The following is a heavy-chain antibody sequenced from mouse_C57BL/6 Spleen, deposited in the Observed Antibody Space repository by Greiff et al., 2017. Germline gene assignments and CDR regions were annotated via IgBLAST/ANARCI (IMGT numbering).Heavy chain of an antibody. CDR2: INPEPGVT. J-gene: IGHJ1*03. CDR1: GYPFPDYE. CDR3: TEGGNWYFDV. Sequence: VKLQRSGAELVRPGASVPLSCKASGYPFPDYEMPWFKQTPLLGLEWIGAINPEPGVTAYTQKFKGKAILTADKSSSTAYMELRSLTSEDSAVYYCTEGGNWYFDVWGTGTTGTVSP. V-gene: IGHV1-15*01.